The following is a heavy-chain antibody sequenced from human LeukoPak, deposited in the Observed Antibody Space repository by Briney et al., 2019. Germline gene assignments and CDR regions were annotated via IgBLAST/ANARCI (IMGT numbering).Heavy chain of an antibody. D-gene: IGHD3-22*01. CDR1: GGSISSGGYY. Sequence: SETLSLTCTVSGGSISSGGYYWSWIRQHPGKGLEWIVYIYYSGSTYYNPSLKSRVTMSVDTSKNQFSLKLSSVTAADTAVYYCARVLEDYYDSSGYYYYYMDVWGKGTTVTVSS. CDR2: IYYSGST. J-gene: IGHJ6*03. V-gene: IGHV4-31*03. CDR3: ARVLEDYYDSSGYYYYYMDV.